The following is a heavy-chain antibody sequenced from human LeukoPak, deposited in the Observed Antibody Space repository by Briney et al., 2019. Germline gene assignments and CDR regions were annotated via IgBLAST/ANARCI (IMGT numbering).Heavy chain of an antibody. Sequence: SETLSLTCTVSGGSISSGSYYWSWIRQPAGKGLEWIGRIYTSGSTNYNPSLKNRVTISVDTSKNQFSLKLSSVTAADTAVYYCAREGKVPAAYTFYYYYYMDVWGKGTTVTVSS. CDR1: GGSISSGSYY. D-gene: IGHD2-2*01. CDR3: AREGKVPAAYTFYYYYYMDV. CDR2: IYTSGST. J-gene: IGHJ6*03. V-gene: IGHV4-61*02.